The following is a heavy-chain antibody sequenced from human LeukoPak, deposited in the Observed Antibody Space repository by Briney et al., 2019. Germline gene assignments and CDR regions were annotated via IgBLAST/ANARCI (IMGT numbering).Heavy chain of an antibody. CDR3: ARDRVSDGYSYGYVYYHYMDV. V-gene: IGHV3-64*01. D-gene: IGHD5-18*01. CDR2: ISSNGGST. Sequence: GGSLRLSCAASGFTFSSYAMPWVRQAPGKGLEYVSAISSNGGSTYYANSVRGRFTISRDNSKNTLYLQMGSLRAEDMAVYYCARDRVSDGYSYGYVYYHYMDVWGKGTTVTVSS. CDR1: GFTFSSYA. J-gene: IGHJ6*03.